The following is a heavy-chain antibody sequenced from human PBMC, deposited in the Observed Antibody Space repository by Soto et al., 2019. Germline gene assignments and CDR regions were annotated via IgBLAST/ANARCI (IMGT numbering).Heavy chain of an antibody. V-gene: IGHV3-48*01. D-gene: IGHD2-2*01. CDR3: ARAHLVVPADDAFDI. J-gene: IGHJ3*02. CDR1: GFTFSSYS. CDR2: ISSSSSTI. Sequence: EVQLVESGGGLVQPGGPLRLSCAASGFTFSSYSMNWVRQAPGKGLEWVSYISSSSSTIYYADSVKGRFTISRDNAKNSLYLQMNSLRAEDTAVYYCARAHLVVPADDAFDIWGQGTMVTVSS.